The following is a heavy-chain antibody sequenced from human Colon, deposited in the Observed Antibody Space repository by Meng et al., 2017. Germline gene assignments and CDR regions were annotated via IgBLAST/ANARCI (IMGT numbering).Heavy chain of an antibody. CDR2: INIGNGNT. CDR3: ARDKGDWVLGDY. J-gene: IGHJ4*02. Sequence: QVQFVQVGAEVKKPGASVKVSCKASGYTFTSHALYWLRQAHGQRPEWMGWINIGNGNTKYSQNFQGRVTFTRDTSASTAYMELNSLRSEDTAVYYCARDKGDWVLGDYWGQGTLVTVSS. V-gene: IGHV1-3*04. CDR1: GYTFTSHA. D-gene: IGHD2-21*01.